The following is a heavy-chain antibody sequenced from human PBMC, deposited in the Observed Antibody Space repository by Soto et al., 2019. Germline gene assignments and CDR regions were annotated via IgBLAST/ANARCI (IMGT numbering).Heavy chain of an antibody. D-gene: IGHD6-19*01. Sequence: PGGSMRLSCAASGFTFSSYARSWVRQAPGKGLEWVSAISGSGGSTYYADSVKGRFTISRDNSKNTLYLQMNSLRAEDTAVYYCAKETGYSSGWYDYWGQGTLVTSPQ. CDR1: GFTFSSYA. V-gene: IGHV3-23*01. J-gene: IGHJ4*02. CDR3: AKETGYSSGWYDY. CDR2: ISGSGGST.